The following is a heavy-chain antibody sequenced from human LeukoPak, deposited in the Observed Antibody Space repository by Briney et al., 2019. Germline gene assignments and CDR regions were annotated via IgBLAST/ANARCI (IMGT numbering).Heavy chain of an antibody. J-gene: IGHJ6*03. CDR3: ARDPYSGSYGNYYYYSMDV. CDR2: ITSGSSYR. V-gene: IGHV3-21*01. D-gene: IGHD1-26*01. CDR1: GFTFSSYN. Sequence: GGSLRLSCAASGFTFSSYNMNWVRQAPGKGLEWVSPITSGSSYRFHADSVKGRFTISRDNAKNSLYLQMNSLRAEDTAVYYCARDPYSGSYGNYYYYSMDVWGKGTTVTISS.